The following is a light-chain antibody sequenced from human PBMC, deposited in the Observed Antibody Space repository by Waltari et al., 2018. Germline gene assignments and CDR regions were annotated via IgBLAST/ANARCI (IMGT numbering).Light chain of an antibody. CDR2: QDN. Sequence: SFDLTQPPSVSVSPGQTASITCSGDKLGAKYACWYQQKPGQSPVLVIYQDNQRPSGSPERFSGSNSGNTATLNISGTQAMDEADYYCQAWDGNTFYVFGTGTKVTVL. V-gene: IGLV3-1*01. CDR3: QAWDGNTFYV. J-gene: IGLJ1*01. CDR1: KLGAKY.